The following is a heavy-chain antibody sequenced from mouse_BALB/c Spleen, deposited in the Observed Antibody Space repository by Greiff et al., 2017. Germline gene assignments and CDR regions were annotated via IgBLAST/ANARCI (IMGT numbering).Heavy chain of an antibody. CDR1: GYTFTSYW. Sequence: QVQLQQPGAELVKPGASVKLSCKASGYTFTSYWMHWVKQRPGQGLEWIGEIDPSDSYTNYNQKFKGKATLTVDKSSSTAYMQLSSLTSEDSAVYYCARPYYYGSSYLYFDVWGAGTTVTVSS. CDR2: IDPSDSYT. V-gene: IGHV1-69*02. CDR3: ARPYYYGSSYLYFDV. J-gene: IGHJ1*01. D-gene: IGHD1-1*01.